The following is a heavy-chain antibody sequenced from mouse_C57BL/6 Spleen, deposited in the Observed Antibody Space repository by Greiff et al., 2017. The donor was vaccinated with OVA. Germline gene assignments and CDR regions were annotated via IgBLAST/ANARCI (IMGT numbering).Heavy chain of an antibody. V-gene: IGHV5-9*01. J-gene: IGHJ3*01. D-gene: IGHD2-1*01. CDR3: ARHKVYCNSPWFSY. CDR1: GFTFSSYT. Sequence: EVKVEESGGGLVKPGGSLKLSCAASGFTFSSYTMSWVRQTPEKRLEWVATISGGGGNTYYPDSVKGRFTISRYNAKNNLYLQMSRLWSEDTALYYCARHKVYCNSPWFSYWGHVPLVTVSA. CDR2: ISGGGGNT.